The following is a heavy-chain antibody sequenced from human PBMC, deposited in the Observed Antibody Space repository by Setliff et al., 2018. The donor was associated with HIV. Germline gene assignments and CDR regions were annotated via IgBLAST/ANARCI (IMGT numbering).Heavy chain of an antibody. Sequence: SETLSLTCTVSDGSISSINYYWAWIRQPPGKGLEWIGSAFYTGGTFYNPSLKSRVSISVDTSTYHISLRLGSVTAADTAVYYCARHNHYDNALDYWGQGTLVTVSS. J-gene: IGHJ4*02. D-gene: IGHD3-22*01. CDR2: AFYTGGT. CDR1: DGSISSINYY. CDR3: ARHNHYDNALDY. V-gene: IGHV4-39*01.